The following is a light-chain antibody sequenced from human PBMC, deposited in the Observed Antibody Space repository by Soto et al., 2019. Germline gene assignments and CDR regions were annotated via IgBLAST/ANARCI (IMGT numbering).Light chain of an antibody. J-gene: IGKJ5*01. Sequence: DMQMPQAQSSRSASLAPSATITCRASQSISSYLNWYQQKPGKAPKLLIYAASSLQSGVPSRFSGSGSGTEFTLTISSLQPDDFATYYCQQYNSYPNTFGQGTRLDIK. CDR2: AAS. CDR3: QQYNSYPNT. CDR1: QSISSY. V-gene: IGKV1-39*01.